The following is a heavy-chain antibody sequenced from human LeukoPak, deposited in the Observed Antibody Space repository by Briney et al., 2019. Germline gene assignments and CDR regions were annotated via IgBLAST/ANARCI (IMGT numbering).Heavy chain of an antibody. D-gene: IGHD4-17*01. J-gene: IGHJ6*03. CDR3: ARSNYGDYYYYYMDV. CDR1: GGSISSYY. V-gene: IGHV4-59*08. CDR2: IYYTGST. Sequence: SETLSLTCTVSGGSISSYYWSWIRQPPGKGLEWIGYIYYTGSTNYNPSLKSRVTISVDTSKNQFSLKLSSVTAADTAVYYCARSNYGDYYYYYMDVWGKGTTVTISS.